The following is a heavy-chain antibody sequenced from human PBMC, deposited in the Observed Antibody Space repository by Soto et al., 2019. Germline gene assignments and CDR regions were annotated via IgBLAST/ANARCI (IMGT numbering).Heavy chain of an antibody. CDR2: IIPILGIA. CDR3: ARDFDVDIGALYYYYYGMDV. Sequence: SVKVSCKASGGTFSSYTISWVRQAPGQGLEWMGRIIPILGIANYAQKFQGRVTITADKSTSTAYMELSSLRSEDTAVYYCARDFDVDIGALYYYYYGMDVWGQ. V-gene: IGHV1-69*04. CDR1: GGTFSSYT. D-gene: IGHD5-12*01. J-gene: IGHJ6*02.